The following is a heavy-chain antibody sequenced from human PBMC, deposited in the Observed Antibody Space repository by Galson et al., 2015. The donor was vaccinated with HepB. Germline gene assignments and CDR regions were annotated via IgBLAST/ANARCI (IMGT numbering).Heavy chain of an antibody. D-gene: IGHD6-13*01. CDR2: VSWNSGNI. CDR1: GFNFDNYA. J-gene: IGHJ1*01. V-gene: IGHV3-9*01. CDR3: AKGPGAAAGKGYFQH. Sequence: RLSCAASGFNFDNYAMHWVRQAPGKGLAWVSGVSWNSGNIDHADSVKGRFTISRDNAKDSLYLQMNSLTVEDTASYYCAKGPGAAAGKGYFQHWGQGILVIVSS.